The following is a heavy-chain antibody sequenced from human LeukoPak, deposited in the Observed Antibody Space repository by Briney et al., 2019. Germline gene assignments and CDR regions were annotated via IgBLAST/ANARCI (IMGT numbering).Heavy chain of an antibody. CDR3: ARAGRYYDFWSGYSAPTWFDP. V-gene: IGHV4-59*01. CDR1: GGSISSYY. D-gene: IGHD3-3*01. Sequence: SETLSLTCTVSGGSISSYYWSRIRQPPGKGLEWIGYIYYSGSTNYNPSLKSRVTISVDTSKNQFSLKLSSVTAADTAVYYCARAGRYYDFWSGYSAPTWFDPWGQGTLVTVSS. J-gene: IGHJ5*02. CDR2: IYYSGST.